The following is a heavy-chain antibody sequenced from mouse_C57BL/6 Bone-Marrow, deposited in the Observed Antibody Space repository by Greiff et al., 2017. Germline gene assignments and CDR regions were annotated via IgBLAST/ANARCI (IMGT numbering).Heavy chain of an antibody. V-gene: IGHV1-55*01. CDR1: GYTFTSYW. CDR2: IYPGSGST. Sequence: QVQLQQPGAELVKPGASVKLSCKASGYTFTSYWITWVQQRPGQGLEWIGDIYPGSGSTNYNEQFKSTATLTVDTSSSTAYMQLSSLTSEDSAVXYCARSGYYGSSWYFDVWGTGTTVTVSS. J-gene: IGHJ1*03. D-gene: IGHD1-1*01. CDR3: ARSGYYGSSWYFDV.